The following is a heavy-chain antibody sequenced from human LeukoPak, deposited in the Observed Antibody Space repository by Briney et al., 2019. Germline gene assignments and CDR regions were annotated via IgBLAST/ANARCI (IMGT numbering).Heavy chain of an antibody. Sequence: SETLSLTCTVSGGSISSYYWSWIRQPPGKGLEWIGYIYYSGSTNYNPSFKSRVIISVDTSKNQFSLKLSSVTAADTAVYYCARAGLGYCSGGSCSLDAFDIWGQGTMVTVSS. J-gene: IGHJ3*02. D-gene: IGHD2-15*01. CDR3: ARAGLGYCSGGSCSLDAFDI. V-gene: IGHV4-59*01. CDR1: GGSISSYY. CDR2: IYYSGST.